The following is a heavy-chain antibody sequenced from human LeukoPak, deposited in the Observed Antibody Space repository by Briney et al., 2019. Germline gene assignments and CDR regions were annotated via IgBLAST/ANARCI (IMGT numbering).Heavy chain of an antibody. CDR2: IKKDGSEK. CDR3: ARDGGIFGVGNFDC. Sequence: GGSLRLSCAASGFTFSSYWMTWVRQAPGKGLEWVANIKKDGSEKYYVDSVKGRFTISRDNAKNSLYLQMNSLRAEDTAVYYCARDGGIFGVGNFDCWGQGTLVTVSS. CDR1: GFTFSSYW. J-gene: IGHJ4*02. D-gene: IGHD3-3*01. V-gene: IGHV3-7*01.